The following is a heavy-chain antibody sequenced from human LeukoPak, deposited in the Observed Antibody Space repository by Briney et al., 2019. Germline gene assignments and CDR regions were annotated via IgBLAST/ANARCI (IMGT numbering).Heavy chain of an antibody. CDR2: IYYSGST. V-gene: IGHV4-39*07. CDR1: GGSISSSSYY. J-gene: IGHJ4*02. CDR3: ARGSTTTYYYGS. D-gene: IGHD3-10*01. Sequence: PSETLSLTCTVSGGSISSSSYYWGWIRQPPGKGLEWIGSIYYSGSTYYNLSLKSRVTISVDTSKNQFSLKLSSVTAADTAVYYCARGSTTTYYYGSWGQGTLVTVSS.